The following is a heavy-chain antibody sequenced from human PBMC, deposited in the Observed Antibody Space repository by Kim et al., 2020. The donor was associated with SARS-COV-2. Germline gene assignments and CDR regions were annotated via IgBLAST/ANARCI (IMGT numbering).Heavy chain of an antibody. CDR2: DGSST. J-gene: IGHJ4*02. V-gene: IGHV3-74*01. Sequence: DGSSTRYANPVKGRFTVSRDNDKNTLYLQMNCLIAEDTAVYYCANNWNFDYWGQGPLVTVSP. CDR3: ANNWNFDY. D-gene: IGHD1-1*01.